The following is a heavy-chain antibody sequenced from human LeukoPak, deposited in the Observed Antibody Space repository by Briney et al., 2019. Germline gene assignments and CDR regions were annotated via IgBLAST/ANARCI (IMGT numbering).Heavy chain of an antibody. Sequence: SETLSLTCAISGDSVSINIAAWNWIRQSPSRGLEWLGRTYYRSKWYNDYAVSVRSRITINPDTSKNQFSLQLNSVTPEDTAVYYCARVKVVPAAITSGHYYYYGMDVWGQGTTVTVSS. CDR3: ARVKVVPAAITSGHYYYYGMDV. CDR1: GDSVSINIAA. J-gene: IGHJ6*02. CDR2: TYYRSKWYN. D-gene: IGHD2-2*02. V-gene: IGHV6-1*01.